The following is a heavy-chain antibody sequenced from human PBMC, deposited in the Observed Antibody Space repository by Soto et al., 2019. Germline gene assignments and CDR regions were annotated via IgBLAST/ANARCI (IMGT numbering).Heavy chain of an antibody. D-gene: IGHD6-19*01. Sequence: EVQLVESGGGLVQPGRSLRLSCAASGFTLSRYSMHWVRQAPGKGLEWVSYISGSGGTIYYADSVKGRFTISRDNAKNSLSVQMNSLRDEDTAVYFCARETGLRSSGWSYYFDFWGQGTRVTVSS. J-gene: IGHJ4*02. CDR1: GFTLSRYS. CDR2: ISGSGGTI. CDR3: ARETGLRSSGWSYYFDF. V-gene: IGHV3-48*02.